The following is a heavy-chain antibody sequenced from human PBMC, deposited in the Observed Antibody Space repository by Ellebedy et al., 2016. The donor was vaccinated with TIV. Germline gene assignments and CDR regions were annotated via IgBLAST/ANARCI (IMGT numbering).Heavy chain of an antibody. CDR3: VKYMAPGGFDL. CDR2: MIWDGGTI. Sequence: SLKISCAGSGFTFDEHAMHWVRQSPGKGLEWVSGMIWDGGTIGYADSVKGRFTISRDIAKNSLYLQMNSLKPEDTALYYCVKYMAPGGFDLWGQGTMVTVSS. CDR1: GFTFDEHA. V-gene: IGHV3-9*01. J-gene: IGHJ3*01. D-gene: IGHD3-16*01.